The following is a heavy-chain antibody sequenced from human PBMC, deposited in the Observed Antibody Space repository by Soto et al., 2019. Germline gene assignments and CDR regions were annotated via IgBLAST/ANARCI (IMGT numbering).Heavy chain of an antibody. V-gene: IGHV1-2*02. J-gene: IGHJ4*02. D-gene: IGHD2-15*01. CDR2: INPNSGGT. CDR1: GYSLTINA. CDR3: ARARGYYSCGSCYNPFDY. Sequence: GASVKVPCVTSGYSLTINAITWVRQAPGQGLEWMGWINPNSGGTNYAQKFHGRVTMTRDTSISTAYMELRRLRSYDTAVYYCARARGYYSCGSCYNPFDYWGQGTLVTVSS.